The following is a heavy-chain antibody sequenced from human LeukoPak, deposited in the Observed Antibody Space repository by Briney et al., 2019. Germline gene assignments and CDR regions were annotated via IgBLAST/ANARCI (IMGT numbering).Heavy chain of an antibody. J-gene: IGHJ3*02. CDR2: FYSGGST. CDR3: AGDRGSSSWYAFDI. CDR1: GFTFSSYS. D-gene: IGHD6-13*01. V-gene: IGHV3-53*01. Sequence: PGGSLRLSCAASGFTFSSYSMNWVRQAPGKGLEWVSVFYSGGSTYYADSVKGRFTISRDNSKNTLYLQMNSLRAEDTAVYYCAGDRGSSSWYAFDIWGQGTMVTVSS.